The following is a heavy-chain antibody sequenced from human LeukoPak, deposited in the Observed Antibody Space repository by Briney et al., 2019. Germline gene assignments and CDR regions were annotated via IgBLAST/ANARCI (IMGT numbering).Heavy chain of an antibody. V-gene: IGHV3-21*01. CDR3: ARAIRVGSSWSNAGY. Sequence: GGSLRLSCAASGFTFSSYTMNWVRQTPGEGLEWVSRISSSSSYIYYADSVKGRFTISRDNAKNSLYLQMNSLRAEDTAVYYCARAIRVGSSWSNAGYWGQGTLVTVSS. CDR1: GFTFSSYT. D-gene: IGHD6-13*01. CDR2: ISSSSSYI. J-gene: IGHJ4*02.